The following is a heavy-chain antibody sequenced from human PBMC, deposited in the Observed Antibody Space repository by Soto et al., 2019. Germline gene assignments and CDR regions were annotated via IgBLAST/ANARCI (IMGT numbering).Heavy chain of an antibody. D-gene: IGHD2-2*01. V-gene: IGHV1-69*13. CDR3: ARADIVVVPAATNWFDP. Sequence: SVKVSCKASGGTFSSYAISWVREAPGQGLEWMGGIIPIFGTANYAQKFQGRVTITADESTSTAYMELSSLRSEDTAVYYCARADIVVVPAATNWFDPWGQGTLVTVSS. CDR2: IIPIFGTA. J-gene: IGHJ5*02. CDR1: GGTFSSYA.